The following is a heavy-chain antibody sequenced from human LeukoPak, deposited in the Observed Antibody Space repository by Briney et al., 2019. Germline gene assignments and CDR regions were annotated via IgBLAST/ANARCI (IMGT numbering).Heavy chain of an antibody. CDR3: AKTGSAYYYGSGRRYFDY. J-gene: IGHJ4*02. D-gene: IGHD3-10*01. CDR1: EFTFGNYA. V-gene: IGHV3-23*01. Sequence: GGSLRLSCAASEFTFGNYAMTWVRQAPGKGLEWVSAISGSGGSTYYADSVKGRFTISRDNSKNTLYLQMNSLRAEDAAVYYCAKTGSAYYYGSGRRYFDYWGQGTLVTVSS. CDR2: ISGSGGST.